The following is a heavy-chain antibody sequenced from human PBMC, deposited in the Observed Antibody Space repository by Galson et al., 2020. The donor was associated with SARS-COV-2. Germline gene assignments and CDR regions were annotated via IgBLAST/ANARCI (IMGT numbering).Heavy chain of an antibody. D-gene: IGHD1-26*01. CDR1: GGSVNSGRYY. V-gene: IGHV4-61*01. CDR2: VYYSGTT. J-gene: IGHJ3*02. Sequence: SQTLSLTCTVSGGSVNSGRYYWSWIRQPPGKGLQWVGYVYYSGTTTYNPSLKSRVTISLDTSKNQFSLKLTSVTAADTAVYYCATSMNPGGTFDIWGHGTMVTVSS. CDR3: ATSMNPGGTFDI.